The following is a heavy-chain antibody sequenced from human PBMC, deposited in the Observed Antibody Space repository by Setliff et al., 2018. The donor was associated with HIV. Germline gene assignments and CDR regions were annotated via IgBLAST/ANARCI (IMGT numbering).Heavy chain of an antibody. V-gene: IGHV1-8*02. CDR3: ARGKAAYCSGGSCPNWFDP. Sequence: GASVKVSCKTSGYTFTSYDINWVRQATGQGLEWMGWMNPNSGHTGYAQKFQGRVTMTRNTSISTAYMELSSLRSEDTAVYYCARGKAAYCSGGSCPNWFDPWGQGTLVTVSS. J-gene: IGHJ5*02. D-gene: IGHD2-15*01. CDR1: GYTFTSYD. CDR2: MNPNSGHT.